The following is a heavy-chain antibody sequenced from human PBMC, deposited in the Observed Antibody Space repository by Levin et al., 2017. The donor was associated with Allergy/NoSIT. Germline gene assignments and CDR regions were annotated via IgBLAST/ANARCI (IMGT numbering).Heavy chain of an antibody. D-gene: IGHD4/OR15-4a*01. CDR1: GGSFSSTSYY. CDR3: AATADYGAASHDPSFDY. Sequence: PSETLSLTCTVSGGSFSSTSYYWGWIRQPPGKGLEWIGNFYYSGTTDYSPSLRSRVTISVDTAKNQYSLKVTSMTAADTGVYYCAATADYGAASHDPSFDYWGQGIPVTVSS. J-gene: IGHJ4*02. CDR2: FYYSGTT. V-gene: IGHV4-39*01.